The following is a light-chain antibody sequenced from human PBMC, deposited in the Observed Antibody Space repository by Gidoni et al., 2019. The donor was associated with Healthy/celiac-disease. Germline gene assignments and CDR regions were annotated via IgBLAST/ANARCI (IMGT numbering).Light chain of an antibody. Sequence: QTTAPPSPLSASVGDRVTVSCRASQSISSYLNRFQQKPGNAPKRLIYASSSLQSEVPSRVSGSGSRTDFTLTISSLQPEDFATYYCQQSYSTPLTFXGXTKVEIK. CDR2: ASS. CDR3: QQSYSTPLT. V-gene: IGKV1-39*01. CDR1: QSISSY. J-gene: IGKJ4*01.